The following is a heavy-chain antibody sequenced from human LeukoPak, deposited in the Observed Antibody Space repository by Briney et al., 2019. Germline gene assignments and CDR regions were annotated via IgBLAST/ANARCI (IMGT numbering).Heavy chain of an antibody. V-gene: IGHV4-39*01. CDR3: ARILKRYDYVWGSLDAFDI. CDR2: IYYSGST. CDR1: TGSISSSDYY. Sequence: SETLSLTCTVSTGSISSSDYYWGWIRQPPGKGLEWIGSIYYSGSTYYKPSLTSRVTISVDTSKNQFSLKLSSVTAADTAVYYCARILKRYDYVWGSLDAFDIWGQGTMVTVSS. J-gene: IGHJ3*02. D-gene: IGHD3-16*01.